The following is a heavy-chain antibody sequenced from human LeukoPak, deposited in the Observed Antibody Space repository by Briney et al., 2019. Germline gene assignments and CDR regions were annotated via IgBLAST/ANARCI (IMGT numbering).Heavy chain of an antibody. D-gene: IGHD3-10*02. CDR2: ISSSCSTI. CDR1: GFTFSSYE. Sequence: PGGSLRLSCAASGFTFSSYEMIGVRQAPGRGLEGVSYISSSCSTIYYADSVKGRFTISRDNAKNSLYLQMNSLRAEDTAVYYCAELGITMIGGVWGKGTTVTISS. V-gene: IGHV3-48*03. CDR3: AELGITMIGGV. J-gene: IGHJ6*04.